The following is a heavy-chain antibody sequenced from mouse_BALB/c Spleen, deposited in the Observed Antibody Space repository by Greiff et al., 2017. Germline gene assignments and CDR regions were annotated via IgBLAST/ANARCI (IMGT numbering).Heavy chain of an antibody. CDR3: ARSDYGYEGYFDY. CDR2: ISYSGSG. V-gene: IGHV3-8*02. J-gene: IGHJ2*01. Sequence: EVKLVESGPSLVKPSQTLSLTCSVSGYSFTSGYWNWIRKFPGNNLEYMGYISYSGSGYYNPSLKSRISITRDTTKNQYYLQLNSVTTEDTSTYYCARSDYGYEGYFDYWGQGTTVTVSA. D-gene: IGHD1-2*01. CDR1: GYSFTSGY.